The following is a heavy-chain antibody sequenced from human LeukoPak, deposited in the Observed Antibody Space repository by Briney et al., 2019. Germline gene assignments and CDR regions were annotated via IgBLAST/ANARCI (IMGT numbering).Heavy chain of an antibody. J-gene: IGHJ3*02. V-gene: IGHV4-59*08. CDR3: ARHCGSDCYRYNAFDI. CDR1: GGSISGYY. Sequence: SETLSLTCTVSGGSISGYYWSWIRQPPGKGLEWIGYIYYTGSTNYNPSLKSRVTISVDASKNQFSLKLSSVTAADTAVYYCARHCGSDCYRYNAFDIWGQGTMVTVSS. D-gene: IGHD2-21*02. CDR2: IYYTGST.